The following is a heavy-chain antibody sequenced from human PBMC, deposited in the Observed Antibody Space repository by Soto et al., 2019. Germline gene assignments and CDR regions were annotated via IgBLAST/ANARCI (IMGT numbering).Heavy chain of an antibody. CDR2: INGGNGNT. Sequence: ASVKVSCKASGNTVPNYAIHWVRQAPGQRLEWMGWINGGNGNTYYSEHFQGRVTFTRDTSASTAYMELSSLRSEDTAVYYCAREGRKRNYYYYGMDVCGQGTTVTVSS. CDR3: AREGRKRNYYYYGMDV. V-gene: IGHV1-3*01. CDR1: GNTVPNYA. J-gene: IGHJ6*02.